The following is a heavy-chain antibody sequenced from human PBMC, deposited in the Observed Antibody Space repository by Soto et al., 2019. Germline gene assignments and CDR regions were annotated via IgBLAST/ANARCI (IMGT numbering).Heavy chain of an antibody. Sequence: PGGSLRLSCAASGFTFNSHWMHWVRQVPGNGPVWLARISSGGSDIFYADSVKGRFTVSRDNARNSLYLQMNSLRAEDTAVYYCARGLGSSWFFLWGQGTLVTVSS. CDR1: GFTFNSHW. CDR2: ISSGGSDI. V-gene: IGHV3-21*06. D-gene: IGHD6-13*01. J-gene: IGHJ5*02. CDR3: ARGLGSSWFFL.